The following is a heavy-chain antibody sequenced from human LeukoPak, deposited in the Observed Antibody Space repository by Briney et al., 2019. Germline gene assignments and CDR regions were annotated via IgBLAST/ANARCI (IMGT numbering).Heavy chain of an antibody. V-gene: IGHV1-18*01. CDR3: ARVYGPAAGLFDR. CDR2: INAYNGNT. Sequence: ASVTVSFKSSVYTFTIYGISWVRQPPGQGLEWMGCINAYNGNTNDAQKVQGRVTMNTDTSTSTAYMELRSLRSDGTAVYYCARVYGPAAGLFDRWGQGTLVTVSS. CDR1: VYTFTIYG. J-gene: IGHJ5*02. D-gene: IGHD6-13*01.